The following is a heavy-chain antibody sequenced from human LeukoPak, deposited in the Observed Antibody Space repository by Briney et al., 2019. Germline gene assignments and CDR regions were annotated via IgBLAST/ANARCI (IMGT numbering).Heavy chain of an antibody. CDR1: GFTVSSNY. V-gene: IGHV3-53*01. Sequence: PGGSLRLSCAASGFTVSSNYMSWVRQAPGKGLEWVSVIYSGGSTYYADSVKGRFTISRDNSKNTLYLQMNSLRAEDTAVYYCARERWSIVVVPAAIATSTSGYYMDVWGKGTTVTVSS. D-gene: IGHD2-2*01. J-gene: IGHJ6*03. CDR3: ARERWSIVVVPAAIATSTSGYYMDV. CDR2: IYSGGST.